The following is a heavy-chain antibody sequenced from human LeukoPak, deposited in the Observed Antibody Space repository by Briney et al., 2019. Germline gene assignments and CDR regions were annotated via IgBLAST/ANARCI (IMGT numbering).Heavy chain of an antibody. Sequence: SETLSLTCTVSCGSISSSSCYWSRMPQPPGQGLKWIGSISYSGSTYYNPSLKSRVTISVDTSKTQFSLKLSSVTAADTAVYYCARHEGSTSYFLWGQGTLVTVSS. J-gene: IGHJ4*02. CDR3: ARHEGSTSYFL. D-gene: IGHD2-2*01. CDR2: ISYSGST. CDR1: CGSISSSSCY. V-gene: IGHV4-39*01.